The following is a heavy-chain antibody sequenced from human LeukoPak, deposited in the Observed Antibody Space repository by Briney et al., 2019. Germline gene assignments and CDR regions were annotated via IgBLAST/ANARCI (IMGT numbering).Heavy chain of an antibody. V-gene: IGHV5-51*01. D-gene: IGHD1-26*01. CDR2: FAPFNSDA. J-gene: IGHJ3*02. Sequence: GESLKISCKGSGYSFTTYWIGWVRQMPGKGLEWMGIFAPFNSDARYSPSFQGQVTISVDKSISTAYMQWSSLEASDTAMYYCVSPAGATSPDGFDIWGQGTMVIVSS. CDR3: VSPAGATSPDGFDI. CDR1: GYSFTTYW.